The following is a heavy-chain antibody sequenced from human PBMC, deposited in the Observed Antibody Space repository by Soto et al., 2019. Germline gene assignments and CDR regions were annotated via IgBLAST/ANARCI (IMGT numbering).Heavy chain of an antibody. Sequence: PGGSLRLSCAVSGFTFSKYWMHWVRQAPEKGLVWVSRINSDGSITSYADSVKGRFTISRDNAKNTLYLQMNSLRAEDTAVYYCARVGDGYIYWGQGTLVTVSS. CDR2: INSDGSIT. J-gene: IGHJ4*02. D-gene: IGHD5-12*01. CDR1: GFTFSKYW. V-gene: IGHV3-74*01. CDR3: ARVGDGYIY.